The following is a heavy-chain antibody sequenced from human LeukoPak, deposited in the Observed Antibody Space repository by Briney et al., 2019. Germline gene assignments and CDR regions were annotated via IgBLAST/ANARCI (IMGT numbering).Heavy chain of an antibody. CDR2: ISYDGSNK. V-gene: IGHV3-30*03. CDR3: ARDPEGFGATYFDY. J-gene: IGHJ4*02. D-gene: IGHD3-16*01. Sequence: GGSLRLSCAASGFTFSSYGMHWVRQAPGKGLEWVAVISYDGSNKYYADSVKGRFTISRDNSKNTLYLQMNSLRAEDTAVFYCARDPEGFGATYFDYWGQGTLVTVSS. CDR1: GFTFSSYG.